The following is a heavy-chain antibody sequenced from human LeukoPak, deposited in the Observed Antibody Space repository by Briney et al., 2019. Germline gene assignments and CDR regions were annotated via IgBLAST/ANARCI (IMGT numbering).Heavy chain of an antibody. Sequence: GASVKVSCKASGYTFTKSYMHWVRQAPGQGLEWMGWINPNSGGTNYAQKFQGRVTMTRDTSISTAYMELSRLRSDDTAVYYCARDRVEEGDYDFDYWGQGTLVTVSS. CDR2: INPNSGGT. D-gene: IGHD4-17*01. J-gene: IGHJ4*02. CDR1: GYTFTKSY. CDR3: ARDRVEEGDYDFDY. V-gene: IGHV1-2*02.